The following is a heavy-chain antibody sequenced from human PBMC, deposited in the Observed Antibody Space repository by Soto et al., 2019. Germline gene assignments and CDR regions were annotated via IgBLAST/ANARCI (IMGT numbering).Heavy chain of an antibody. Sequence: GASVKVSCKASGGTFSSYAISWVRQAPGQGLEWMGGIIPIFGTANYAQKFQGRVTITADESTSTAYMELSSLRSEDTAVYYCARLGMKITPTSHNSECGWGQGTLVTVSS. CDR1: GGTFSSYA. CDR2: IIPIFGTA. V-gene: IGHV1-69*13. D-gene: IGHD6-25*01. J-gene: IGHJ4*02. CDR3: ARLGMKITPTSHNSECG.